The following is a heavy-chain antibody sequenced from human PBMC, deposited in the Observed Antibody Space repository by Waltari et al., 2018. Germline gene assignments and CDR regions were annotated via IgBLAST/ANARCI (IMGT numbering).Heavy chain of an antibody. D-gene: IGHD6-6*01. V-gene: IGHV3-48*04. CDR2: ISSSSSTI. CDR3: ARVWGAARLTGTRSFDY. CDR1: GFTFSSYS. J-gene: IGHJ4*02. Sequence: EVQLVESGGGLVQPGGSLRLSCAASGFTFSSYSMNWVRQAPGKGLEWVSYISSSSSTIYYADSVKGRFTISRDNAKNSLYLQMNSLRAEDTAVYYCARVWGAARLTGTRSFDYWGQGTLVTVSS.